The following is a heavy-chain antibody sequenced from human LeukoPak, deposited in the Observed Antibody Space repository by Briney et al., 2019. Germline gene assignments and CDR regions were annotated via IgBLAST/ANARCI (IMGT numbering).Heavy chain of an antibody. J-gene: IGHJ4*02. CDR2: IIPIFGTA. V-gene: IGHV1-69*13. D-gene: IGHD5-12*01. CDR1: GGTFSRYA. Sequence: SVRVSCKASGGTFSRYAISWVRQAPGQGLEWMGGIIPIFGTANYAQKFEGRVTITADESTSTAYMKVSCLRSEDTAVYYCARAYSGYDFFDYGGQGILVTVSS. CDR3: ARAYSGYDFFDY.